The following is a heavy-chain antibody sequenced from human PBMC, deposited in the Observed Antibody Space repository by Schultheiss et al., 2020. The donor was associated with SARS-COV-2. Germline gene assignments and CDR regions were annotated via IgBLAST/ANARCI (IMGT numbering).Heavy chain of an antibody. CDR2: ISSSGSTI. V-gene: IGHV3-48*04. CDR1: GFTFSSYS. CDR3: ARGAAAGTYGDY. Sequence: GGSLRLSCAASGFTFSSYSMNWVRQAPGKGLEWVSYISSSGSTIYYADSVKGRFTISRDNAKNSLYLQMNSLRAEDTAVYYCARGAAAGTYGDYWGQGTLVTVSS. J-gene: IGHJ4*02. D-gene: IGHD6-13*01.